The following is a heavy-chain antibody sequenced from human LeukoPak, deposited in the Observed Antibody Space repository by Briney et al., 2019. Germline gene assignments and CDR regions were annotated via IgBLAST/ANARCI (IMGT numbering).Heavy chain of an antibody. D-gene: IGHD2-2*03. CDR1: GFTFSSYS. CDR3: ARGVDIVVVPAASAGDWFDP. J-gene: IGHJ5*02. CDR2: ISYDGSNK. V-gene: IGHV3-30*03. Sequence: GGSLRLSCAASGFTFSSYSMNWVRQAPGKGLEWVAVISYDGSNKYYADSVKGRFTISRDNSKNTLYLQMNSLRAEDTAVYYCARGVDIVVVPAASAGDWFDPWGQGTLVTVSS.